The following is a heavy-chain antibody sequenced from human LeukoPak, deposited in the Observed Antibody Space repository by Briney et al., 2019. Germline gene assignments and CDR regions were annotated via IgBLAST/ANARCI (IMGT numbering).Heavy chain of an antibody. Sequence: ASVKVSCKASGGTFSSYAISWVRQTPGQGFEWMGWINPDKGDTNFTQKFSGRVTLTRDTSMTTVYMELKSLTFDDSAVYFCARDLAPYGGYSIPAYWGQGTLITVSS. D-gene: IGHD4-23*01. J-gene: IGHJ4*02. CDR2: INPDKGDT. CDR1: GGTFSSYA. V-gene: IGHV1-18*01. CDR3: ARDLAPYGGYSIPAY.